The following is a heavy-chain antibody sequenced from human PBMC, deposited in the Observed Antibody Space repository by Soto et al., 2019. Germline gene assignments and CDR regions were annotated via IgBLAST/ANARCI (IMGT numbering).Heavy chain of an antibody. CDR3: ARDLPPPSGDSGYDIFYY. CDR1: GYTFTSYG. V-gene: IGHV1-18*01. CDR2: ISAYNGNT. J-gene: IGHJ4*02. Sequence: QVQLVQSGAEVRKPGASVKVSCKASGYTFTSYGISWVRQAPGQGLEWMGWISAYNGNTNYAQKLQGRVTMTTDTSTSTAHMELRSLRSDDTAVYYSARDLPPPSGDSGYDIFYYWGQGTLVAVSS. D-gene: IGHD5-12*01.